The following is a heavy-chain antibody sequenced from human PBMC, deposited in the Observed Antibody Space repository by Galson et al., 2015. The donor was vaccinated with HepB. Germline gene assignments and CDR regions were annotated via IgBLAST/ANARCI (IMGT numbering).Heavy chain of an antibody. V-gene: IGHV1-69*13. J-gene: IGHJ6*02. CDR2: IIPIFGTA. CDR1: GGTFSSYA. Sequence: SVKVSCKASGGTFSSYAISWVRQAPGQGLEWMGGIIPIFGTANYAQKFQGRVTITADESTSTAYMELSSLRSEDTAVYYCARGPITMVRGGVNYYYGMDVWGQGTTVTVSS. CDR3: ARGPITMVRGGVNYYYGMDV. D-gene: IGHD3-10*01.